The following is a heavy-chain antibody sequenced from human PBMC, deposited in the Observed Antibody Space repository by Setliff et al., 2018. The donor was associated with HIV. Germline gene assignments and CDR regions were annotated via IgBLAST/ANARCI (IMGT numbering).Heavy chain of an antibody. CDR3: ARDPGNYNFWSGYYTTHDAFDI. V-gene: IGHV4-4*07. D-gene: IGHD3-3*01. CDR2: IYTSGST. Sequence: PSETLSLTCTVSGGSISSYYWSWIRQPAGKGLEWIGRIYTSGSTNYNPSLKSRVTMSVDTSKNQFSLKLSSVTAADTAVYYCARDPGNYNFWSGYYTTHDAFDIWGQGTMVTVSS. J-gene: IGHJ3*02. CDR1: GGSISSYY.